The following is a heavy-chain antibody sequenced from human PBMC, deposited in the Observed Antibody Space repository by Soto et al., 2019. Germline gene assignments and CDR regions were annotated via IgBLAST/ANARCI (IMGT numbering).Heavy chain of an antibody. CDR1: GGTFSSYA. CDR3: ARGGLGYGGFRNWGFDP. V-gene: IGHV1-69*01. D-gene: IGHD4-17*01. CDR2: VIPIFGTA. Sequence: QVQLVQSGAEVKKPGSSVKVSCKASGGTFSSYAISWVRQAPGQGLEWMGGVIPIFGTANYAQKFQGRVTITADESTITDYMELSSLRSEDTAVYYCARGGLGYGGFRNWGFDPWGQGTLVTVSS. J-gene: IGHJ5*02.